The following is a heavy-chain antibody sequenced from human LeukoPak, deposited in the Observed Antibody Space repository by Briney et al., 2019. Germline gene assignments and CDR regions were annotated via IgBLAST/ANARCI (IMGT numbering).Heavy chain of an antibody. CDR3: ARDPLSSGGDY. CDR1: GFRFSDHY. J-gene: IGHJ4*02. Sequence: TGGSVRLSCAASGFRFSDHYMSWVRQAPGKGLEWVSSISSSSSYIYYADSVKGRFTISRDNAKNSLYLQMNSLRAEDTAVYYCARDPLSSGGDYWGQGPLVRVSS. V-gene: IGHV3-21*01. CDR2: ISSSSSYI. D-gene: IGHD6-19*01.